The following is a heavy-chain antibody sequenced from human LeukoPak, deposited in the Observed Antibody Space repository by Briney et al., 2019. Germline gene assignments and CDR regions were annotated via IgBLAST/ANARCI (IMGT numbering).Heavy chain of an antibody. V-gene: IGHV3-23*01. CDR1: GFTFSSYA. CDR2: ISGSGGST. D-gene: IGHD2-15*01. J-gene: IGHJ6*02. CDR3: AKSPVPYCSGGSCYGMDV. Sequence: QTGGSLRLSCVASGFTFSSYAMSWVRQAPGKGLEWVSLISGSGGSTYYADSVKGRFTISRDNSKNTLYLQMNSLRVEDTAGYYCAKSPVPYCSGGSCYGMDVWGQGTTVTVSS.